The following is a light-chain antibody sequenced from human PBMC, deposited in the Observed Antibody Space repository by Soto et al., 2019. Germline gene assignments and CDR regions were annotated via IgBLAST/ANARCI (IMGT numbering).Light chain of an antibody. CDR1: NTDVGAYDY. J-gene: IGLJ1*01. CDR2: DVI. CDR3: SSYSTISNLV. V-gene: IGLV2-14*03. Sequence: QSALTQPASVSGSPGQSITISCSGTNTDVGAYDYVSWYQQHPGKAPKLILYDVINRPSGVSDRFSGSKSGNTASLTISGLQAEDEAEYFFSSYSTISNLVFGTGTKLTVL.